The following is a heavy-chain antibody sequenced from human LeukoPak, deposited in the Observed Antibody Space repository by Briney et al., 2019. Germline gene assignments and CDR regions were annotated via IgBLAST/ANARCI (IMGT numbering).Heavy chain of an antibody. V-gene: IGHV1-69*01. CDR1: GSSFNNYA. CDR3: ARIIAGATGVYYMDI. D-gene: IGHD1-26*01. CDR2: IISFFDTT. J-gene: IGHJ6*03. Sequence: GSSVKVSCKVPGSSFNNYAIAWVRQAPGQGLEWMGGIISFFDTTDFAQRFQGRVTISADESSSTVYMELSSLRSEDTAIYYCARIIAGATGVYYMDIWGKGTSVTVSS.